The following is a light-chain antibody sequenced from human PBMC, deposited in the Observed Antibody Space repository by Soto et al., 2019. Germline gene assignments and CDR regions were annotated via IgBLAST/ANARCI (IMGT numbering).Light chain of an antibody. V-gene: IGLV2-14*03. J-gene: IGLJ1*01. Sequence: QSALTQPASVSGSPGQSITISCTGTSSDISGYNYVAWYQQYPGKAPKLIIYDVINRPSGVSHRFSGSKSGNTASLTISGLQAEDEADYYCSSYTSTTAYVFGTGTKVTVL. CDR2: DVI. CDR3: SSYTSTTAYV. CDR1: SSDISGYNY.